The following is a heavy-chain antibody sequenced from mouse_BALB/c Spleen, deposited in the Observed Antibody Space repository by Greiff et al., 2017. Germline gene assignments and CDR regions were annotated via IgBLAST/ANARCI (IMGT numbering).Heavy chain of an antibody. V-gene: IGHV5-17*02. Sequence: EVMLVESGGGLVQPGGSRKLSCAASGFTFSSFGMHWVRQAPEKGLEWVAYISSGSSTIYYADTVKGRFTISRDNPKNTLFLQMTSLRSEDTAMYYCARSDGYSDYYAMDYWGQGTSVTVSS. CDR2: ISSGSSTI. CDR1: GFTFSSFG. J-gene: IGHJ4*01. CDR3: ARSDGYSDYYAMDY. D-gene: IGHD2-3*01.